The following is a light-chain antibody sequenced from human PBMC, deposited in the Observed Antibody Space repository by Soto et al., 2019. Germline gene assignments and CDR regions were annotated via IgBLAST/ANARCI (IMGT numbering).Light chain of an antibody. J-gene: IGKJ1*01. CDR3: QQSYNSPQT. V-gene: IGKV1-12*01. Sequence: GDRVTITCRASQGISSWLAWYQQKPGKAPKLLIYKAPSLESGVPSRFSGSGSGTDFTLTISSLQPEDFATYSCQQSYNSPQTFGRGTKVDIK. CDR1: QGISSW. CDR2: KAP.